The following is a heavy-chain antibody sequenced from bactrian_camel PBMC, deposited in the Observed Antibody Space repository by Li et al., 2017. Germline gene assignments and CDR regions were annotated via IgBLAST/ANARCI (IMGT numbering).Heavy chain of an antibody. V-gene: IGHV3-2*01. CDR3: AAGVYYTIVF. CDR1: GFTFSNYH. CDR2: FYNGDGSK. D-gene: IGHD2*01. J-gene: IGHJ4*01. Sequence: HVQLVESGGDLVQPGGSLRLSCAASGFTFSNYHMSWVRQAPGKGLEWVSSFYNGDGSKYYGDSVKGRFTISKDNAENTLYLQTNSLETEDTAQYYCAAGVYYTIVFWGQGTQVTVS.